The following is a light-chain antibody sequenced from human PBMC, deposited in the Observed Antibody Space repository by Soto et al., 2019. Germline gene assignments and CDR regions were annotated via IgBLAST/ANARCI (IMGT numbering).Light chain of an antibody. CDR3: SSYTSSSTLGV. J-gene: IGLJ3*02. Sequence: QSALTQPASVSGSPGQSITISCTGSSSDVGGAYNFVSWYQQHPGKAPKLIIYEVSNRPSGVSNRFSGSKSGNTASLTISGLQAEDEADYYCSSYTSSSTLGVFGGGTKVTVL. CDR1: SSDVGGAYNF. CDR2: EVS. V-gene: IGLV2-14*01.